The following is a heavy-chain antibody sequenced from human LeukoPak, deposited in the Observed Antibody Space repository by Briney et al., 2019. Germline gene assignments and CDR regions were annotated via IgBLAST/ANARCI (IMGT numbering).Heavy chain of an antibody. CDR2: ISGTGGGT. CDR3: ARDPYYYDSSGYYSFDY. CDR1: GFRFSNYA. V-gene: IGHV3-23*01. J-gene: IGHJ4*02. D-gene: IGHD3-22*01. Sequence: SGGSLRLSCAASGFRFSNYAMSWVRQAPGKGLEWVSAISGTGGGTYYADSVKGRFIISRDNSKNTLTLQMNSLRAEDTAVYYCARDPYYYDSSGYYSFDYWGQGTLVTVSS.